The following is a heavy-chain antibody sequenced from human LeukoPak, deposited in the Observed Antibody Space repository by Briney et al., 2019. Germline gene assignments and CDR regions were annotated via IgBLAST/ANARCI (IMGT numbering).Heavy chain of an antibody. Sequence: GGSLRLSCAASGFTFSSYGIHWVRQAPGKGLEWVTFIGYDGRNKYYADSVKGRFTISRDNSKNTLYLQMGSLRAEDMAVYYCARGYIYYYGSGSQYYFDYWGQGTLVTVSS. CDR2: IGYDGRNK. CDR3: ARGYIYYYGSGSQYYFDY. J-gene: IGHJ4*02. D-gene: IGHD3-10*01. CDR1: GFTFSSYG. V-gene: IGHV3-30*02.